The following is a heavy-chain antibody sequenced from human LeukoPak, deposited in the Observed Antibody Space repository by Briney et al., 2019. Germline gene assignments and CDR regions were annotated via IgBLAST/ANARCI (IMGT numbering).Heavy chain of an antibody. CDR3: ARDLDDSYTNYYGMDV. CDR2: IIPIFGTA. D-gene: IGHD3-16*02. Sequence: ASVKVSCKASGGTFISYAISWVRQAPGQGLGWMGGIIPIFGTANYAQKFQGRVTITADESTSTAYMELSSLRSEDTAVYYCARDLDDSYTNYYGMDVWGQGTTVTVSS. V-gene: IGHV1-69*13. CDR1: GGTFISYA. J-gene: IGHJ6*02.